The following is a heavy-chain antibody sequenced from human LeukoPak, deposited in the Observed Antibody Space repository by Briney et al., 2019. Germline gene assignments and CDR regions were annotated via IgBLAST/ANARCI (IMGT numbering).Heavy chain of an antibody. CDR2: IYYSGST. J-gene: IGHJ3*02. D-gene: IGHD3-22*01. Sequence: SQTLSLTRTVSGGSISSGGYYWSWIRQHPGKGLEWIGYIYYSGSTYYNPSLKSRVTISVDTSKNQFSLKLSSVTAADTAVYYCARHTARRDYDSSGYYYAFDIWGQGTMVTVSS. V-gene: IGHV4-31*03. CDR1: GGSISSGGYY. CDR3: ARHTARRDYDSSGYYYAFDI.